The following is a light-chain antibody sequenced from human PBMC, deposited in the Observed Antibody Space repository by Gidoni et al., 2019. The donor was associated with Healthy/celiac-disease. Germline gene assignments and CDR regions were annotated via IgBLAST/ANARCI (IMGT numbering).Light chain of an antibody. Sequence: DIVMTQPPATLSVSPGERATLSCRASQSVSSNLAWYQQKPGQAPRLLIYGASTRATGIPARFSGSGSGTEFTLTISSLQSEDFAVYYCQQYNNWPLTFXGXTKVEIK. J-gene: IGKJ4*01. CDR1: QSVSSN. CDR2: GAS. V-gene: IGKV3-15*01. CDR3: QQYNNWPLT.